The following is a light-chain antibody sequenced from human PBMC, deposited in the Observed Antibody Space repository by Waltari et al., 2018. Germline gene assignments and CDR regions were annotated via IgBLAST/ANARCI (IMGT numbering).Light chain of an antibody. V-gene: IGKV3-20*01. CDR1: QSVSSSY. CDR3: HQYGSSPT. CDR2: DAS. Sequence: EIVLTQSPGTLSLSPGERATLSCRASQSVSSSYLAWYQQKPGQAPSPLIYDASTRATGIPDRFSGGGSGTDFTLTIGRLEPEDFAVYYCHQYGSSPTFGQGTKLEIK. J-gene: IGKJ2*01.